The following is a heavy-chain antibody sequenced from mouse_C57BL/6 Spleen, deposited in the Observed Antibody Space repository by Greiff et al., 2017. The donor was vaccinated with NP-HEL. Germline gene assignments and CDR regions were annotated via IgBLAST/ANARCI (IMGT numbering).Heavy chain of an antibody. J-gene: IGHJ1*03. V-gene: IGHV5-4*01. CDR2: ISDGGSYT. D-gene: IGHD1-1*01. CDR3: ARDRDHYYGSSDWYFDV. Sequence: EVQLVESGGGLVKPGGSLKLSCAASGFTFSSYALSWVRQTPEKRLEWVATISDGGSYTYYPDNVKGRFTIARDNAKNNLYLQMSHLKSEDTAMYYCARDRDHYYGSSDWYFDVWGTGTTVTVSS. CDR1: GFTFSSYA.